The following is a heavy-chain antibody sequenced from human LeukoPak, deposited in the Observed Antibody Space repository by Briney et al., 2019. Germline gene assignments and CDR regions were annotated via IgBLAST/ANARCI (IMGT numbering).Heavy chain of an antibody. J-gene: IGHJ4*02. CDR1: GFTFSSYW. CDR3: ARRVVPAANGYYFDY. Sequence: GGSLRLSCAASGFTFSSYWMHWVRQAPGKGLLWVSRINSNGSSTSYADSVKGRFTISRDNAKNTLYLQMNSLRAEDTAVYYCARRVVPAANGYYFDYWGQGTLVTVSS. CDR2: INSNGSST. V-gene: IGHV3-74*01. D-gene: IGHD2-2*01.